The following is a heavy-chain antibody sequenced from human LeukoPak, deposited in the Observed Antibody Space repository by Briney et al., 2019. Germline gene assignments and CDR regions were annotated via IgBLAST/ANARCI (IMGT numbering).Heavy chain of an antibody. CDR2: ISHDDGSTI. V-gene: IGHV3-48*03. Sequence: GGSLRLSCAASGFTFSNYVMNWVRQAPGKGLEWISYISHDDGSTIYYADSVKGRFTISRDNAKNSLYLQMNSLRAEDTAVYYCARGPAARRFYFDYWGQGTLVTVSS. CDR3: ARGPAARRFYFDY. CDR1: GFTFSNYV. D-gene: IGHD6-6*01. J-gene: IGHJ4*02.